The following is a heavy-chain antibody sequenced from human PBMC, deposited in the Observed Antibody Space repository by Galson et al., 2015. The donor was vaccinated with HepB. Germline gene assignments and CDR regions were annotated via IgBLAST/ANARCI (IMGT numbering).Heavy chain of an antibody. Sequence: SLRLSCAASGFTFSGSAMHWVRQASGKGLEWVGRIRSKANSYATAYAASVKGRFTISRDDSKNTAYLQMNSLKTEDTAVYYCTRPTSIAYYWGQGTLVTVSS. V-gene: IGHV3-73*01. J-gene: IGHJ4*02. CDR2: IRSKANSYAT. CDR3: TRPTSIAYY. D-gene: IGHD6-6*01. CDR1: GFTFSGSA.